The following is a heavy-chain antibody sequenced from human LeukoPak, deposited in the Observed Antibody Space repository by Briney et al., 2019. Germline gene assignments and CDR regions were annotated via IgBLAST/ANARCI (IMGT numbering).Heavy chain of an antibody. CDR3: AREMATNPYDY. CDR1: GYTFTGYY. CDR2: INPSGSST. Sequence: ASVKVSCKASGYTFTGYYMHWVRQAPGQGLEWMGIINPSGSSTSYAQKFQGRVTMTRDTPTSTVYMELSSLRSEDTAVYYRAREMATNPYDYWGQGTLVTVSS. J-gene: IGHJ4*02. D-gene: IGHD5-24*01. V-gene: IGHV1-46*01.